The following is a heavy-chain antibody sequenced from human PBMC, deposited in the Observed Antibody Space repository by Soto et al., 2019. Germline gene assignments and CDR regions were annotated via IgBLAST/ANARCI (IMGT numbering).Heavy chain of an antibody. J-gene: IGHJ4*02. V-gene: IGHV3-33*01. CDR1: GFIFNNYG. Sequence: QVQLMESGGGVVQPGTSLRLSCEASGFIFNNYGMQWVRQAXGKXLEWVAVIWHDGRNYDYADSVKGRFTVPRDNSKXXXXXXXXXXXXXXXXXXXXXXXXXXXEAMDHWGQGTLVTVSS. CDR3: XXXXXXXEAMDH. CDR2: IWHDGRNY.